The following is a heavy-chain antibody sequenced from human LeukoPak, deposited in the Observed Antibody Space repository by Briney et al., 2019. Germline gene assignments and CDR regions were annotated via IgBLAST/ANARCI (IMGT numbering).Heavy chain of an antibody. Sequence: GGSLRLSCAASGFNVNSNYMSWVRQAPGKGLEWVSVIYSGGTTYYADSVRGRFTISRDNSKNMLSLQMNSLRAEDTAMYYCARVRGWKYFDYWGQGTLVTVSS. V-gene: IGHV3-66*01. CDR1: GFNVNSNY. CDR3: ARVRGWKYFDY. CDR2: IYSGGTT. D-gene: IGHD1-1*01. J-gene: IGHJ4*02.